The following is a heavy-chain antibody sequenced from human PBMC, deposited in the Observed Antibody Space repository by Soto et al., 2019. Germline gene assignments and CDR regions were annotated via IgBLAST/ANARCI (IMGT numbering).Heavy chain of an antibody. V-gene: IGHV3-11*06. CDR2: ISSSGDST. CDR3: ARGGVKGTTSRGQVYN. CDR1: GFTFSDYY. J-gene: IGHJ4*02. D-gene: IGHD1-7*01. Sequence: QVQVVESGGGLVKPGGSLRLSCAASGFTFSDYYMSWIRQAPGKGLGWVSFISSSGDSTKYADSVKGRFTISRDNANNSLYLQLNSLRAEDTAVYYCARGGVKGTTSRGQVYNWGQGTLVTVSS.